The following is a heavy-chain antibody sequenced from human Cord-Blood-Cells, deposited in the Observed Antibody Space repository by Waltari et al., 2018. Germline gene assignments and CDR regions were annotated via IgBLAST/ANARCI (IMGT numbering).Heavy chain of an antibody. D-gene: IGHD6-13*01. Sequence: QVQLQQSGPGLVKPSQTPSLTCAISGDSVSSNSAARNWISQSPSRGLEWLGRTYYRSKWYNDYAVSVKSRITINPDTSKNQFSLQLNSVTPEDTAVYYCAREGGSSWYWYFDLWGRGTLVTVSS. CDR2: TYYRSKWYN. V-gene: IGHV6-1*01. J-gene: IGHJ2*01. CDR3: AREGGSSWYWYFDL. CDR1: GDSVSSNSAA.